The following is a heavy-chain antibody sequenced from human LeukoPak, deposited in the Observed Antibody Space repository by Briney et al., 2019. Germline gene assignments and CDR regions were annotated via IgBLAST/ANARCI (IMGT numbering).Heavy chain of an antibody. V-gene: IGHV4-59*01. CDR3: ARGTVTTVAYYFDY. J-gene: IGHJ4*02. CDR2: IYYSGST. Sequence: SETLSLTCTVSGGSISSYYWSWIRQPPGKGLEWIGYIYYSGSTNYNPSLKSRVTISVDTSKNQFSLKLSSVTAADTAVYYCARGTVTTVAYYFDYWGQGTLVTVSS. CDR1: GGSISSYY. D-gene: IGHD4-23*01.